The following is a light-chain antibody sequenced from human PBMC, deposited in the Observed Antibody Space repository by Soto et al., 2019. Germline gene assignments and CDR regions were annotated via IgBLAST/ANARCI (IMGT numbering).Light chain of an antibody. J-gene: IGLJ1*01. CDR3: SSYTSSSTLWV. Sequence: QSVLTQPASLSGFPGQSITISCTGTSSDVGGYNYVSWYQQHPGKAPKLLTYDVSNRPSGVSSRFSGSKSGNTASLAISGLQAEDEADYYCSSYTSSSTLWVFGSGTKVTVL. CDR2: DVS. CDR1: SSDVGGYNY. V-gene: IGLV2-14*01.